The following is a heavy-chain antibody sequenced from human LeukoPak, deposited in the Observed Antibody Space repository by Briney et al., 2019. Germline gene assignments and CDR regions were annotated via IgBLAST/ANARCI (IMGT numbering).Heavy chain of an antibody. J-gene: IGHJ3*02. CDR2: ISSRSSYI. D-gene: IGHD4-17*01. CDR3: ARGTVTNDAFDI. CDR1: GLTFSSYS. Sequence: GGSLRLSCAASGLTFSSYSMNWVRQAQGKGLEWVSSISSRSSYIYYAASVKGRFTISRDNAKNSLYLQMNSLRAEDTAVYYCARGTVTNDAFDIWGQGTMVTVSS. V-gene: IGHV3-21*01.